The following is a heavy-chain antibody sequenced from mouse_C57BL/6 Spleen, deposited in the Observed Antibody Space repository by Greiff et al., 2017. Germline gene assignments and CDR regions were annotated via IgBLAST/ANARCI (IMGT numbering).Heavy chain of an antibody. J-gene: IGHJ4*01. V-gene: IGHV7-3*01. CDR1: GFTFTDYY. CDR2: IRNKANGYTT. Sequence: EVKLQESGGGLVQPGGSLSLSCAASGFTFTDYYMSWVRQPPGKALEWLGFIRNKANGYTTEYSASVKGWFTISRDNSQSILYLQMNALRAEDSATYYCARYTGDYDYYAMDYWGQGTSVTVSS. D-gene: IGHD2-4*01. CDR3: ARYTGDYDYYAMDY.